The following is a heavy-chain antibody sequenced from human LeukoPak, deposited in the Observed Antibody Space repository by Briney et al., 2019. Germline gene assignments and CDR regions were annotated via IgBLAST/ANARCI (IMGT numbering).Heavy chain of an antibody. J-gene: IGHJ4*02. CDR1: GYSFASYG. V-gene: IGHV1-18*01. Sequence: ASVKVSCEASGYSFASYGFSWVRQAPGQGPEWMGWINNYDAKTNYAQKFQGRVTLTTDISTSTGYMELRSLRSDDTAVYYCAREVDSGGFRPEGYWGQGTQVTVSS. D-gene: IGHD1-26*01. CDR2: INNYDAKT. CDR3: AREVDSGGFRPEGY.